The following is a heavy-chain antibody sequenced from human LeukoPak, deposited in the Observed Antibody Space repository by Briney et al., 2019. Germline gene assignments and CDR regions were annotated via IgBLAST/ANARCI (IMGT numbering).Heavy chain of an antibody. V-gene: IGHV4-34*01. CDR3: ASSDPRKCSSTSCYNPNYYYYYGMDV. J-gene: IGHJ6*02. D-gene: IGHD2-2*02. Sequence: SETLSLTCAVYGGSFSGYYWSWIRQPPGKGLEWIGEINHSGSTNYNPSLKSRVTISVDTSKNQFSLKLSSVTAADTAVYYCASSDPRKCSSTSCYNPNYYYYYGMDVWGQGTTVTVSS. CDR2: INHSGST. CDR1: GGSFSGYY.